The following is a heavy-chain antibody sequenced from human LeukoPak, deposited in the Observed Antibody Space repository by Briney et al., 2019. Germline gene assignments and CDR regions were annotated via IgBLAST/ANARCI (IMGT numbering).Heavy chain of an antibody. CDR2: IYYSGST. CDR1: GGSISSYY. J-gene: IGHJ4*02. CDR3: ARVSGYDWGSFYDY. D-gene: IGHD5-12*01. V-gene: IGHV4-39*07. Sequence: SETLSLTCTVSGGSISSYYWAWIRQPPGKGLEWIGSIYYSGSTYYNPSLKSRVTISVDTSKNQFSLKLSSVTAADTAVYYCARVSGYDWGSFYDYWGQGSLVTVSS.